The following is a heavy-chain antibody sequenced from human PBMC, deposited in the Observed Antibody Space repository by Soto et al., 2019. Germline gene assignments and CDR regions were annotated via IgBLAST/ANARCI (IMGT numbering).Heavy chain of an antibody. CDR2: ISSGSSTL. Sequence: PGGSLRLSCTASGFTFRTYSMNWVRQTPGKGLEWVSYISSGSSTLYYADSVKGRFTISRDNAKNSLVLQMNSLRDEDTAAYYSARVHVDWGFYFDSWDQGALVT. CDR3: ARVHVDWGFYFDS. V-gene: IGHV3-48*02. J-gene: IGHJ4*01. CDR1: GFTFRTYS. D-gene: IGHD2-21*01.